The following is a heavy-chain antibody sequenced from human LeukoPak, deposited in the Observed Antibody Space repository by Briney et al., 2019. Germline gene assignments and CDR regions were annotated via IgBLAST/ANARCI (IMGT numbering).Heavy chain of an antibody. D-gene: IGHD6-6*01. Sequence: GASVKVSCKASGYSFTGYYMHWVRQAPGQGLEWMGWINPNSGGTNYAQKFQGRVTMTRDTSISTAYMELSRLRSDDTAVYYCARASIAAPLYYYYYMDVWGKGTTVTVSS. CDR2: INPNSGGT. J-gene: IGHJ6*03. V-gene: IGHV1-2*02. CDR1: GYSFTGYY. CDR3: ARASIAAPLYYYYYMDV.